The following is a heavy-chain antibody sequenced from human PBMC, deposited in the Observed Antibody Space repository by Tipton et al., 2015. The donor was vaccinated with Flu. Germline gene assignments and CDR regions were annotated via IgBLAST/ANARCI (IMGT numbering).Heavy chain of an antibody. D-gene: IGHD1-1*01. V-gene: IGHV3-74*01. CDR1: GFTFSNNW. CDR2: INSDGSSA. Sequence: SLRLSCAASGFTFSNNWMHWVRQAPGKGLVWVSRINSDGSSASYADSVKGRFTISRDNAKNTMYLQMNNLRAEDTAVYYCARNWNGVDYWGQGTLVTVSS. CDR3: ARNWNGVDY. J-gene: IGHJ4*02.